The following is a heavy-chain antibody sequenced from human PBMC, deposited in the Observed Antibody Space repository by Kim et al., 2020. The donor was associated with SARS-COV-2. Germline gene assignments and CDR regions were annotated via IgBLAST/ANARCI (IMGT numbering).Heavy chain of an antibody. J-gene: IGHJ4*02. D-gene: IGHD5-18*01. Sequence: GGSLRLSCAASGFTFSSYAMIWARQAPGKGLEWVSAISGSGGNTYYADSVKGRFTISRDNSKNTLYLQMNSLRAEDTAVYYCARHLTRATAMAFDYWGQGTLVTVSS. CDR1: GFTFSSYA. V-gene: IGHV3-23*01. CDR2: ISGSGGNT. CDR3: ARHLTRATAMAFDY.